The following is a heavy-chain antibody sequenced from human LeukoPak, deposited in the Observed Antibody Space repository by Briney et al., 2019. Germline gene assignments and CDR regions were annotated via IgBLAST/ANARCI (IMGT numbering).Heavy chain of an antibody. V-gene: IGHV4-39*07. CDR2: IYYSGST. CDR1: GGPISSSSYY. Sequence: PSETLSLTCTVSGGPISSSSYYWGWIRQPPGKGLEWIGSIYYSGSTYYNPSLKSRVTISVDTSKNQFSLKLSSVTAADTAVYYCARLLGSGYSFFDYWGQGTLVTVSS. CDR3: ARLLGSGYSFFDY. D-gene: IGHD5-12*01. J-gene: IGHJ4*02.